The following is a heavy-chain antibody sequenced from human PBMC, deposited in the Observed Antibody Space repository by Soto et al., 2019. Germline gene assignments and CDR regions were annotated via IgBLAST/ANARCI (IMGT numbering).Heavy chain of an antibody. V-gene: IGHV3-23*01. D-gene: IGHD3-22*01. Sequence: PGGSLRLSCAASGFTFSNYAMSWVRQAPGKGLEWVSTISGSGSSTYYADSVKGRFTISRDNSKNTLSLQMNSLRADDTAIYYCAKRKGYYDSRGSYFDYWGQGALVTVSS. J-gene: IGHJ4*02. CDR2: ISGSGSST. CDR3: AKRKGYYDSRGSYFDY. CDR1: GFTFSNYA.